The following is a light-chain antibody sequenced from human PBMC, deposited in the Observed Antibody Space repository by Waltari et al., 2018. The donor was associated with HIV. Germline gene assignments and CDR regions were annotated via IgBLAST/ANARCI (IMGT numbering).Light chain of an antibody. CDR3: FQSTQFPHT. J-gene: IGKJ2*01. Sequence: GMTQTRIASPVTLGQPDSISGKSSQSIVHRDGNTYLSWLQQRPGQPPRLLIYQISNRFSGVPDRFSGSGAGTDFTLKISRVETEDVGVYYCFQSTQFPHTFGQGTKLEI. V-gene: IGKV2-24*01. CDR2: QIS. CDR1: QSIVHRDGNTY.